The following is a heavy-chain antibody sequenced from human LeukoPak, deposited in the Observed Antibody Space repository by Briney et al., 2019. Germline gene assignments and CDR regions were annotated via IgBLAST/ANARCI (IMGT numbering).Heavy chain of an antibody. J-gene: IGHJ5*02. CDR1: GITVSSNY. CDR3: ARVSWLYNWFDP. CDR2: IYVDGGT. Sequence: PGGSLRLSCAASGITVSSNYMTWVRQAPGKGLQWVSVIYVDGGTYYADSVKGRFTISRDNSKNTVYLQMNSLRAEDTAVYYCARVSWLYNWFDPWGQGTLVTVSS. D-gene: IGHD5-24*01. V-gene: IGHV3-53*01.